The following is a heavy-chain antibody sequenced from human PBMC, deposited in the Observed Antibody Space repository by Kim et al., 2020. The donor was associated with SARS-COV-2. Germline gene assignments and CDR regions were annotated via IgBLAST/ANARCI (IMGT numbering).Heavy chain of an antibody. Sequence: GGSLRLSCAASGFTFDDYAMHWVRQAPGKGLEWVSGISWNSGSIGYADSVKGRFTISRDNAKNSLYLQMNSLRAEDTALYYCAKDGGEGFYGSGSYYNVGVYGMDVWGQGTTVTVSS. CDR1: GFTFDDYA. CDR2: ISWNSGSI. CDR3: AKDGGEGFYGSGSYYNVGVYGMDV. J-gene: IGHJ6*02. V-gene: IGHV3-9*01. D-gene: IGHD3-10*01.